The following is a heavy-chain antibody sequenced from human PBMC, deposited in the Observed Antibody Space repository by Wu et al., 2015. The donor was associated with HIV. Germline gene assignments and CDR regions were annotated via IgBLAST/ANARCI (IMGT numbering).Heavy chain of an antibody. Sequence: QVQLVQSGAEVKKPGASVKVSCKASGYTFTNYGINWVRQATGQGLEWMGYMNPNSGKTGYAQKFQGRVTMTSNTSISTAYMELSSLRSEDTAIYYCTRDELFRVDDAFDMWGQGTLVTVSS. CDR2: MNPNSGKT. V-gene: IGHV1-8*01. J-gene: IGHJ3*02. D-gene: IGHD3-10*01. CDR1: GYTFTNYG. CDR3: TRDELFRVDDAFDM.